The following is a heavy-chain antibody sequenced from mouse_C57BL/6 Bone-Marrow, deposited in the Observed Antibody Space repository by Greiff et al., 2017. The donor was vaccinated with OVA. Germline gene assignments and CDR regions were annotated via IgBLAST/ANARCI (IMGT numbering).Heavy chain of an antibody. CDR3: ARHGGSSYWYFDV. CDR2: ISNLAYSI. Sequence: EVHLVESGGGLVQPGGSLKLSCAASGFTFSDYGMAWVRQAPRKGPEWVAFISNLAYSIYYADTVTGRFTISRENAKNPLYLEMSSLRSEDTAMYYCARHGGSSYWYFDVWGTGTTVTVSS. CDR1: GFTFSDYG. D-gene: IGHD1-1*02. J-gene: IGHJ1*03. V-gene: IGHV5-15*01.